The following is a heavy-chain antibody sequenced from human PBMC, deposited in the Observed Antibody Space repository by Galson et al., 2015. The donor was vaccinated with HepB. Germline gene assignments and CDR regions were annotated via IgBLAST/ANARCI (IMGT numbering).Heavy chain of an antibody. V-gene: IGHV7-4-1*02. J-gene: IGHJ5*02. CDR2: INTNTGNP. D-gene: IGHD2-2*01. Sequence: SVKVSCKASGYTFTSYAMNWVRQAPGQGLEWMGWINTNTGNPTYAQGFTGRFVFSLDTSISTAYLQISSLKAEDTAVYYCARGLQFDQGYCSSTSCPPNWFDPWGQGTLVTVSS. CDR3: ARGLQFDQGYCSSTSCPPNWFDP. CDR1: GYTFTSYA.